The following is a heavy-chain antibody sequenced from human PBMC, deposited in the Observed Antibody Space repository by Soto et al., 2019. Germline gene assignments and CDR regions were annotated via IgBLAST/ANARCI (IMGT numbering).Heavy chain of an antibody. J-gene: IGHJ6*02. V-gene: IGHV3-30*18. Sequence: QVQLVESGGGVVQPGRSLRLSCAAPGFTFSSYGMHWVRQAPGKGLEWVAVISYDGSNKYYADSVKGRFTISRDNSKNTLYLQMNSLRAEDTAVYYCAKKDIVVVVAAPLPYYYGMDVWGQGTTVTVSS. D-gene: IGHD2-15*01. CDR2: ISYDGSNK. CDR3: AKKDIVVVVAAPLPYYYGMDV. CDR1: GFTFSSYG.